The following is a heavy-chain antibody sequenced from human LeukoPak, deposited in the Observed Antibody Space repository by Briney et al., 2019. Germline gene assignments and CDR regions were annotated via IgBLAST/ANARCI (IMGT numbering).Heavy chain of an antibody. CDR2: IYYSGST. J-gene: IGHJ3*02. CDR3: ARGIVVVTADDAFDI. Sequence: PSETLSLTCTVSGGSLSSYYWSWIRQPPGKGLEWIGYIYYSGSTNYNPSLKSRVTISVDTSKNQFSLKLSSVTAADTAVYYCARGIVVVTADDAFDIWGQGTMVTVSS. V-gene: IGHV4-59*01. D-gene: IGHD2-21*02. CDR1: GGSLSSYY.